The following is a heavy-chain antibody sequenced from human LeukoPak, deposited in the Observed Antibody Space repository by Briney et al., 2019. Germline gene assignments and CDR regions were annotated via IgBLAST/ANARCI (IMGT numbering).Heavy chain of an antibody. J-gene: IGHJ6*02. Sequence: PSETLSLTCTVSGGSISSYYWSWIRQPPGKGLEWIGYIYYSGSTNYNPSLKSRVTISVDTSKNQFSLKLSSVTAADTAVYYCATIWFGESSHYYYGMDVWGQGTTVTVSS. CDR3: ATIWFGESSHYYYGMDV. D-gene: IGHD3-10*01. CDR1: GGSISSYY. CDR2: IYYSGST. V-gene: IGHV4-59*01.